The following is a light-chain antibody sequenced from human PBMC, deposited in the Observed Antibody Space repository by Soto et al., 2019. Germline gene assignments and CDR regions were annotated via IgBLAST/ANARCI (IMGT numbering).Light chain of an antibody. CDR3: SSYPSSSTRV. CDR1: SSDVGGYNY. J-gene: IGLJ1*01. CDR2: DVS. V-gene: IGLV2-14*01. Sequence: QSALTQPASVSGSPGQSITISCTGTSSDVGGYNYVSWYQQHPGKAPKLMIYDVSNRPSGVSNRFSGSKSGNTASLTISGLQAEDEADYYCSSYPSSSTRVFGTWTKLTVL.